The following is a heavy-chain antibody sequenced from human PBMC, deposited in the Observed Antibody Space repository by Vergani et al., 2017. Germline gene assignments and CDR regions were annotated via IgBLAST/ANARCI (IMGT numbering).Heavy chain of an antibody. D-gene: IGHD5-18*01. Sequence: QVQLQESGPGLVKPSETLSLTCTVSGGSISSYYWSWIRQPPGKGLEWIGYIYYSGSTNYNPSLKSRVTISVDTSKNQFSLKLSSVTAADTAVYYCARGGLIQVGDYYFDYWGQGSVVTVSS. J-gene: IGHJ4*02. V-gene: IGHV4-59*01. CDR3: ARGGLIQVGDYYFDY. CDR1: GGSISSYY. CDR2: IYYSGST.